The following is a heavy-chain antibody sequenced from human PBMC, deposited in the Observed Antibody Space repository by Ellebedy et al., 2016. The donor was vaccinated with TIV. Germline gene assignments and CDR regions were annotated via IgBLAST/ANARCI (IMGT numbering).Heavy chain of an antibody. J-gene: IGHJ2*01. CDR3: ARGQSHYFDSSGFNWYFDL. D-gene: IGHD3-22*01. Sequence: ASVKVSCKASGYTFTAYYLHWVRQAPGQGLEWMGWINPDSGGTNFAQKFQGRLTMTRDTSITTAYMELSSLISDDTAVYYCARGQSHYFDSSGFNWYFDLWGRGTLVTVSS. CDR2: INPDSGGT. CDR1: GYTFTAYY. V-gene: IGHV1-2*02.